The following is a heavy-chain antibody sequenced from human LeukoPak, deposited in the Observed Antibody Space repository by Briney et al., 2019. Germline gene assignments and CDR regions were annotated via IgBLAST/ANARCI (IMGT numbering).Heavy chain of an antibody. CDR1: GGSFSGYY. J-gene: IGHJ6*03. V-gene: IGHV4-34*01. D-gene: IGHD6-13*01. Sequence: SSETLSLTCAVYGGSFSGYYWSWIRQPPGKGLEWIGEINHSGSTNYNPSLKSRVTISVDTSKNQFSLKLSSVTAADTAVYYCASEGGLATALTIFYYYMDVWGKGTTVTISS. CDR2: INHSGST. CDR3: ASEGGLATALTIFYYYMDV.